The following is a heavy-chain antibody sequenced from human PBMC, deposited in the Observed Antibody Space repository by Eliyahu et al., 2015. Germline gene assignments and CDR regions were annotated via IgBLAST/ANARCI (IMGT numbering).Heavy chain of an antibody. V-gene: IGHV3-74*01. Sequence: EVQLVESGGGLVQPGGSLRXSCAXSGFXFXXYWMPXVRQAPGKGLVWVSRINEHGRSTSYADSVKGRFTISRDNAKNTVHLQMNSLRAEDTAVYYCARGYLGGNSRAVYFDYWGQGTLVTVSS. D-gene: IGHD4-23*01. J-gene: IGHJ4*02. CDR2: INEHGRST. CDR1: GFXFXXYW. CDR3: ARGYLGGNSRAVYFDY.